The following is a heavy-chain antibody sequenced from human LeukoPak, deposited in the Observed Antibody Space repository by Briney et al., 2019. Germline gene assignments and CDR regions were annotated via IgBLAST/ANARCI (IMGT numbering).Heavy chain of an antibody. CDR1: GGSISSGSYY. V-gene: IGHV4-30-2*01. CDR3: ARRLYYYGSGSYYPYFDY. J-gene: IGHJ4*02. CDR2: IYHSGST. Sequence: SETLSLTCTVSGGSISSGSYYWSWIRQPPGKGLEWIGYIYHSGSTYYNPSLKSRVTISVDRSKNQFSLKLSSVTAADTAVYYCARRLYYYGSGSYYPYFDYWGQGTLVTVSS. D-gene: IGHD3-10*01.